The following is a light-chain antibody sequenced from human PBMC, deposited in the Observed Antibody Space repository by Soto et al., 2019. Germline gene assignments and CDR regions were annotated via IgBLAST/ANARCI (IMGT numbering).Light chain of an antibody. J-gene: IGLJ1*01. CDR1: SGAVTSGSY. CDR2: DTD. CDR3: LLYHAGFYV. V-gene: IGLV7-43*01. Sequence: QAVVTQEPSLTVSPGGTVTLTWSSSSGAVTSGSYPTWYQQKPGQTPRPLIFDTDNKYSWTPARFSGSLLGGQAALTLSGAQPEDEAEYLCLLYHAGFYVFGGGTKVNVL.